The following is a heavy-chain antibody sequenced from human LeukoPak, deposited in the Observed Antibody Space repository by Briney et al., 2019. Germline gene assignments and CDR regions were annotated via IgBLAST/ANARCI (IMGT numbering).Heavy chain of an antibody. Sequence: PSQTLSLTCTVSGGSISSGSYYWSWIRLPAGKGLEWIGRIYTSGSTNYNASLKSRVTISVDTSKNQFSLKLSSVTAADTAVYYCARFLDWYFDLWGRGTLVTVSS. CDR2: IYTSGST. CDR1: GGSISSGSYY. V-gene: IGHV4-61*02. CDR3: ARFLDWYFDL. J-gene: IGHJ2*01.